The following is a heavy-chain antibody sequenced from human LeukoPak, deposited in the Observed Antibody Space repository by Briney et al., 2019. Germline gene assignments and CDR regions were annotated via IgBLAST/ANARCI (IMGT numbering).Heavy chain of an antibody. Sequence: PGGSLRLSCAASGFTFSTYWMTWVRQAPGKGLEWVANIKEDGSEIYYVDSVKGRFTTSRDNAKNSLYQQMNSLRADDTAIYYCARGGRSSGRLGYWGQGTLVTVSS. CDR3: ARGGRSSGRLGY. D-gene: IGHD6-6*01. V-gene: IGHV3-7*01. CDR1: GFTFSTYW. J-gene: IGHJ4*02. CDR2: IKEDGSEI.